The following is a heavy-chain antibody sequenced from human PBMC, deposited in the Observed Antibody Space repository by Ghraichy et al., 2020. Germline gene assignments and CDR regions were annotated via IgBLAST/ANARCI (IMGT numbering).Heavy chain of an antibody. CDR1: GFTFSDYY. Sequence: GGSLRLSCAASGFTFSDYYMDWVRQAPGKGLEWVARIRRKANSYTTEYAASVKGRFTISRDDSKNSLYLQMNSLKTEDTAVYHCARGTNYYDRSGPWGMDAWGQGTTVT. D-gene: IGHD3-22*01. CDR2: IRRKANSYTT. J-gene: IGHJ6*02. V-gene: IGHV3-72*01. CDR3: ARGTNYYDRSGPWGMDA.